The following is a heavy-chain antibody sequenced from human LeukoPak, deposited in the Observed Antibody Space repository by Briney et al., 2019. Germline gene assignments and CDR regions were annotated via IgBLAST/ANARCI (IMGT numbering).Heavy chain of an antibody. CDR3: ARDIYYDSSGYYGSVY. CDR2: ISGGGAST. J-gene: IGHJ4*02. D-gene: IGHD3-22*01. V-gene: IGHV3-23*01. CDR1: GFTFSSYG. Sequence: GGSLRLSCAAPGFTFSSYGMSWVRQAPGKGLEWVSGISGGGASTFYADSVKGRFTISRDNARNTLYLQMNSLRVEDTAVYYCARDIYYDSSGYYGSVYWGQGTLVTVSS.